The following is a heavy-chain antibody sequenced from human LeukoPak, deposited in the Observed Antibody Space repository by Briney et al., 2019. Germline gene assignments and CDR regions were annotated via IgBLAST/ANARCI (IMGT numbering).Heavy chain of an antibody. V-gene: IGHV3-9*01. J-gene: IGHJ6*02. D-gene: IGHD1-1*01. Sequence: GGSLRLSCAASGFNFDDYGMHWVRQPPGKGLEWVSSIGWNSDSTVYADSVKGRFLISRDNAKNSLYLQMSSLRPEDTALYYCAKHMRATNTYYFYGLDVWGQGTPVTVSS. CDR1: GFNFDDYG. CDR2: IGWNSDST. CDR3: AKHMRATNTYYFYGLDV.